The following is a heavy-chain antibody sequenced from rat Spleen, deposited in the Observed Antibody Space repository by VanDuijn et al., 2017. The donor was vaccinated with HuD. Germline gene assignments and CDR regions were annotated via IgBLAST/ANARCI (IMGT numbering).Heavy chain of an antibody. CDR1: GFTFSDYY. CDR3: ARTRFNSSPYYFDY. V-gene: IGHV5-22*01. D-gene: IGHD1-2*01. CDR2: ISYEGSST. J-gene: IGHJ2*01. Sequence: EVQLVESGGGLVQPGRSLKLSCAASGFTFSDYYMAWVRQAPKRGLEWVASISYEGSSTYYGDSVKGRFTISRDNAKSTLYLQMNSLRSEDTATYYCARTRFNSSPYYFDYWGQGVMVTVSS.